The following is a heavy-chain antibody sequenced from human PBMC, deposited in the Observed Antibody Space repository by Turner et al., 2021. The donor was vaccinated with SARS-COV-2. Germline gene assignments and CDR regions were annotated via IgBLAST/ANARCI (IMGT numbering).Heavy chain of an antibody. V-gene: IGHV3-74*01. CDR2: INGDGTST. CDR3: ARSSAGAIDY. Sequence: EVQLVESGGGLVQPGGSLRLSCAASGFTFSSYAMHWVRQAPGKGLVWVALINGDGTSTSYADSEKGRFTISRDKAKNTLYVQMSSLRAEDTAVYYCARSSAGAIDYWGQGTLVTVTS. J-gene: IGHJ4*02. D-gene: IGHD1-26*01. CDR1: GFTFSSYA.